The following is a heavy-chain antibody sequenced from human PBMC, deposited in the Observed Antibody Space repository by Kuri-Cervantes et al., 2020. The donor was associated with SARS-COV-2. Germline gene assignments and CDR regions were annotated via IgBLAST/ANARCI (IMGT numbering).Heavy chain of an antibody. D-gene: IGHD2-21*01. J-gene: IGHJ4*02. CDR2: IYPGDSDT. V-gene: IGHV5-51*01. Sequence: GESLKISCKGSGYSFTSYWIGWVRQMPGKGLEWMGIIYPGDSDTRYSPSFQGQVTISADKSISTAYLQWSSMKASDTAMYYCARSGIFSCGAFFSPFDYWGQGTLVTVSS. CDR3: ARSGIFSCGAFFSPFDY. CDR1: GYSFTSYW.